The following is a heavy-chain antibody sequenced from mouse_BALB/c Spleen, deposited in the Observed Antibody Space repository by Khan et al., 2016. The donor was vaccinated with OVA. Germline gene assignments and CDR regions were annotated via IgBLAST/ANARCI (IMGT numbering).Heavy chain of an antibody. D-gene: IGHD1-1*01. Sequence: QVQLQQPGAELVKAGASVKMSCKASGYTFTSYWMHWVKQRLGQGLEWFAETNPTNGRTYYNEKFKSKATLTVDKSSSNAYMLLSVQTFEDSAVYYCARIKKIVATYFDYWGQGTTLTVSS. J-gene: IGHJ2*01. V-gene: IGHV1S81*02. CDR1: GYTFTSYW. CDR3: ARIKKIVATYFDY. CDR2: TNPTNGRT.